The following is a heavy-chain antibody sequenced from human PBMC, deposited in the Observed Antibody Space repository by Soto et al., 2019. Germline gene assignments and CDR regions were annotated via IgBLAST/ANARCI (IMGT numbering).Heavy chain of an antibody. CDR1: GFTFTRYA. CDR2: VSGRGGST. V-gene: IGHV3-23*01. D-gene: IGHD4-17*01. CDR3: AKDSTVTTSLYFYYYGFDV. Sequence: GGALRLSCTVSGFTFTRYAMSWVCRRPAQGQGWVSAVSGRGGSTKYADSVKGRFIISRDNSNSTLYLQMDSLRGEDTAVYYCAKDSTVTTSLYFYYYGFDVWGQGTTVTVSS. J-gene: IGHJ6*01.